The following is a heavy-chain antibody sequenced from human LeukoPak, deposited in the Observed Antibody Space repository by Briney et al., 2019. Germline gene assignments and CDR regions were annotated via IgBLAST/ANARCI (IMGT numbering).Heavy chain of an antibody. J-gene: IGHJ4*02. CDR2: IKQDGSEK. CDR3: ARQITTRSEYFDY. Sequence: GGSLRLSCAASGFAFSSYWMSWVRQAPGKGLEWVANIKQDGSEKYYVDSVKGRFTISRDNAKNSLYLQMNSLRAEDTAVYYCARQITTRSEYFDYWGQGTLVTVSS. V-gene: IGHV3-7*01. D-gene: IGHD4-17*01. CDR1: GFAFSSYW.